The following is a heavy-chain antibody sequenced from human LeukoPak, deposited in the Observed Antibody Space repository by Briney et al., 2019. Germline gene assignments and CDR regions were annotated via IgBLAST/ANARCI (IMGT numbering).Heavy chain of an antibody. CDR1: GFTFSNYW. CDR3: ARDRQIAY. J-gene: IGHJ4*02. V-gene: IGHV3-7*01. CDR2: IKQDGSGK. Sequence: GGSLRLSCAASGFTFSNYWLTWVRQAPGQGLEWVANIKQDGSGKHYVDSVKGRVTISRDNAKNPLYLQMNSLRAEDTAVYYCARDRQIAYWGQGTLVTASS.